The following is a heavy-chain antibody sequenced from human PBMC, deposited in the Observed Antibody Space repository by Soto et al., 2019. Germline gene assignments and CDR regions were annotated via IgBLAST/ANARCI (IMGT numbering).Heavy chain of an antibody. CDR1: GGSVNNNDYY. CDR2: MHYSGST. J-gene: IGHJ1*01. V-gene: IGHV4-30-4*01. Sequence: QVQLQESGPGLVKASQTLSLTCTVSGGSVNNNDYYWSWIRQPPGKGLEWIGNMHYSGSTGYNPSLRSRVSMSVDTSNNHFSLKMNSVTPADTAVYYCARDSGSGSLWGQGTLVTVSS. CDR3: ARDSGSGSL. D-gene: IGHD1-26*01.